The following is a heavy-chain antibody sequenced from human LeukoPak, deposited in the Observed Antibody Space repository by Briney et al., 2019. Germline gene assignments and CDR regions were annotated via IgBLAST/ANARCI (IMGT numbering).Heavy chain of an antibody. J-gene: IGHJ4*02. CDR3: AKTGNYNWNGFDY. CDR2: ISHDESNK. CDR1: GFIFSGYG. V-gene: IGHV3-30*18. Sequence: GGSLRLSCAASGFIFSGYGMHWVRQAPGKGLEWVALISHDESNKHYADSVKGRFTISRDNSKNTLYLQMNSLRVEDSAVYYCAKTGNYNWNGFDYWGQGTLVTVSS. D-gene: IGHD1-20*01.